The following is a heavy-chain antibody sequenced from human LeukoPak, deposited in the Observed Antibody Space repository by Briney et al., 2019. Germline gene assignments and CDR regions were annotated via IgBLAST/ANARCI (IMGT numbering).Heavy chain of an antibody. CDR2: ITANGGSTST. J-gene: IGHJ4*02. Sequence: GGSLRLSCVASGFTFSSYAMAWVRLAPGKGLEWVAGITANGGSTSTYYADSVKGRFTISRDNSRNMLYLLMDSLRAEDTALYYCANPYGLLAVYWGQGTLVTVSS. D-gene: IGHD3-10*01. CDR1: GFTFSSYA. V-gene: IGHV3-23*01. CDR3: ANPYGLLAVY.